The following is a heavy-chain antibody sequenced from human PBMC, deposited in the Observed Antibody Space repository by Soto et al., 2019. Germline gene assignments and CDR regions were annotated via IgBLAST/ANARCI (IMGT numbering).Heavy chain of an antibody. CDR1: GASISSYH. CDR2: RYYSGSA. D-gene: IGHD3-16*01. V-gene: IGHV4-59*01. Sequence: QVQLQESVPGLVKPSETLSHTCTVSGASISSYHWSWIRQTPGKGLEWIGYRYYSGSANYNPSLKSRVSFSVDTSTNQVSLKLSAVTAADTGVYYCAAAVPAEYVFPYYYMDVWGKGTTVTVSS. CDR3: AAAVPAEYVFPYYYMDV. J-gene: IGHJ6*03.